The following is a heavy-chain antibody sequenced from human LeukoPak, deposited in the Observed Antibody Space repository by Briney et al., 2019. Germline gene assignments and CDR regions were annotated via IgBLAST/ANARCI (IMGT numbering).Heavy chain of an antibody. V-gene: IGHV1-8*01. D-gene: IGHD2-2*01. Sequence: ASVKVSCKASGYTFTSYDINWVRQATGQGLEWMGWMNPNSGNTGYAQKFQGRVTMTRDTSISTAYMELSRLRSDDTAVYYCARDSVFCSSTSCYLYYWGQGTLVTVSS. CDR2: MNPNSGNT. CDR3: ARDSVFCSSTSCYLYY. J-gene: IGHJ4*02. CDR1: GYTFTSYD.